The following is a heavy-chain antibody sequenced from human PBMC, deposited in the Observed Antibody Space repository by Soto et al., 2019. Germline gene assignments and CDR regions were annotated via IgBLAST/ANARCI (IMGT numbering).Heavy chain of an antibody. CDR1: GFTFSSYS. D-gene: IGHD3-10*02. Sequence: SGFTFSSYSMSWVRQAPGKGLEWVSTIVGRGGSTYYADSVKARFTISRDNSKNTLYLQMNSLRAEDTAVYYCAREASRGFFAMFAFDIWGQGTMVTVSS. CDR3: AREASRGFFAMFAFDI. CDR2: IVGRGGST. V-gene: IGHV3-23*01. J-gene: IGHJ3*02.